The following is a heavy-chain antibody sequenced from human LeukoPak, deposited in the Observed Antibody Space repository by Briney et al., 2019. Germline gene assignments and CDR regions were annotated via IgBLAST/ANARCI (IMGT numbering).Heavy chain of an antibody. J-gene: IGHJ4*02. CDR2: INWNGGST. CDR3: ARDPRYSSGWYHDY. Sequence: PGGSLRLSCAASGFTFSSYEMNWVRQAPGKGLEWVSGINWNGGSTGYADSVKGRFTISRDNAKNSLYLQMNSLRAEDTALYHCARDPRYSSGWYHDYWGQGTLVTVSS. CDR1: GFTFSSYE. V-gene: IGHV3-20*01. D-gene: IGHD6-19*01.